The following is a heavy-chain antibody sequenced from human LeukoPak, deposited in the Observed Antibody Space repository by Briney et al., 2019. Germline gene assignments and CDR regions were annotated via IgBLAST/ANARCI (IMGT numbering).Heavy chain of an antibody. CDR2: IKQDGSEK. J-gene: IGHJ4*02. V-gene: IGHV3-7*03. CDR3: AKDTVGTFGFFDY. Sequence: GGSLRLSCAASGFTFSSYWMSWVRQAPGKGLEWVANIKQDGSEKYYVDSVKGRFTISRDNAKNSPYLQMNSLRAEDTAVYYCAKDTVGTFGFFDYWGQGTLVTVSS. CDR1: GFTFSSYW. D-gene: IGHD1-26*01.